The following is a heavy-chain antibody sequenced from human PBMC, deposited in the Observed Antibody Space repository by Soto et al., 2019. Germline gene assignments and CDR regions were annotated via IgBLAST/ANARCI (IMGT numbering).Heavy chain of an antibody. CDR3: ARGRSSTSPYPIGY. Sequence: QVQLQESGPGLVKPSQTLSLTCTVSGGSISSGGYYWSWIRQHPGKGLEWIGYIYYSGSTYYNPSLKSRVTITVDTSKNQFSLKLSSVTAADTAVHYCARGRSSTSPYPIGYWGQGTLVTVSS. V-gene: IGHV4-31*03. CDR1: GGSISSGGYY. J-gene: IGHJ4*02. CDR2: IYYSGST. D-gene: IGHD2-2*01.